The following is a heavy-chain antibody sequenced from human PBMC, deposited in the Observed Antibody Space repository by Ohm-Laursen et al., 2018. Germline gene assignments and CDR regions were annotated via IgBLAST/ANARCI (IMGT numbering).Heavy chain of an antibody. CDR3: ARGTSTAGTGYFDY. V-gene: IGHV3-48*03. CDR1: GFTFSTYE. Sequence: SLRLSCAASGFTFSTYEMNWVRQAPGTGLEWVSYINRSGTSIFYADSVKGRFTISRDNAKNSMYLQMDSLRAEDTALYYCARGTSTAGTGYFDYWGQGILVTVSS. CDR2: INRSGTSI. J-gene: IGHJ4*02. D-gene: IGHD6-13*01.